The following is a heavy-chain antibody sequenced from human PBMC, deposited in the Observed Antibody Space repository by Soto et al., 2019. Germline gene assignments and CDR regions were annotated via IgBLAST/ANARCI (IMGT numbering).Heavy chain of an antibody. CDR3: ARPWGRVFDS. Sequence: SETLSLTCTVSGGSISSSSYYWGWIRQPPGKGLEWIGSIYYSGSTYYNPSLKSRVTISVDTSKNQFSLKLSSVTAADTAVYYCARPWGRVFDSWGLGTLVTVSS. CDR1: GGSISSSSYY. D-gene: IGHD2-15*01. CDR2: IYYSGST. J-gene: IGHJ4*02. V-gene: IGHV4-39*01.